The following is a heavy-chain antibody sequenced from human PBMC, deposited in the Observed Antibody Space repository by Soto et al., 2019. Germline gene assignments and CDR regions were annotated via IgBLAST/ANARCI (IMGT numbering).Heavy chain of an antibody. J-gene: IGHJ4*02. CDR1: VGTFSSYA. D-gene: IGHD2-21*02. Sequence: SVQVSCKASVGTFSSYAISWVRQAPGQGLEWMGGIIPIFGTANYAQNFQGRVTITADESTSTAYMELSSLRSEDTAVYYCARAVGLAYCGGDCYSGFDYWGQGTLVTVSS. V-gene: IGHV1-69*13. CDR2: IIPIFGTA. CDR3: ARAVGLAYCGGDCYSGFDY.